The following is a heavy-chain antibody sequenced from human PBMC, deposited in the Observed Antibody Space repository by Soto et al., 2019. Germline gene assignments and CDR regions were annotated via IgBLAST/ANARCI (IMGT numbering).Heavy chain of an antibody. CDR1: GFTFSSYW. Sequence: PGGSLRLSCAASGFTFSSYWMHWVRQAPGKGLVWVAHIDTDGSSTSYADSVKGRFTISRDNAKNTLYLQMNSVRAEDTAVYYCAREIYDDYDSSGFDHWGQGTLVTVSS. D-gene: IGHD3-22*01. CDR3: AREIYDDYDSSGFDH. CDR2: IDTDGSST. J-gene: IGHJ4*02. V-gene: IGHV3-74*01.